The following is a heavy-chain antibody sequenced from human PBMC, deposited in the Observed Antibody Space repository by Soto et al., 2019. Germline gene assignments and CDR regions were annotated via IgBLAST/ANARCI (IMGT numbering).Heavy chain of an antibody. CDR2: ISTSGATR. CDR1: GFTFSTDS. V-gene: IGHV3-48*02. Sequence: EVQLVESGGGLVQPGGSLRHSCVASGFTFSTDSMNWVRQAPGKGLEWVAHISTSGATRYYADSVKGRFTISRDNAKTSLYMQMDSLRYEDTAVYYCARFFGSGFDYWGQGTLVTVSS. CDR3: ARFFGSGFDY. J-gene: IGHJ4*02. D-gene: IGHD6-19*01.